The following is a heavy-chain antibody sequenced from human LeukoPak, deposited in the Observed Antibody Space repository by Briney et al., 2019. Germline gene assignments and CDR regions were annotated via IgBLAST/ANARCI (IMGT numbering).Heavy chain of an antibody. CDR2: IYYSGST. V-gene: IGHV4-59*08. CDR1: GGSISSYY. J-gene: IGHJ4*02. Sequence: SETLSLTCTVSGGSISSYYWSWLRQPPGKGLEWIGYIYYSGSTNYNPSLKSRVTISVDTSKNQFSLKLSSVTAADTAVYYCARHSSGWYGFDYWGQGTLVTVSS. CDR3: ARHSSGWYGFDY. D-gene: IGHD6-19*01.